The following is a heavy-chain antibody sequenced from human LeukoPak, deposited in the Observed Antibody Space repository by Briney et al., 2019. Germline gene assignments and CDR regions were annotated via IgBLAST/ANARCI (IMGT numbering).Heavy chain of an antibody. CDR1: GGSFSGYY. CDR3: ARGANFYGSGSYYNWFDP. CDR2: INHSGST. J-gene: IGHJ5*02. D-gene: IGHD3-10*01. V-gene: IGHV4-34*01. Sequence: ETLSLTCAVYGGSFSGYYWSWIRQPPGKGLEWIGEINHSGSTNYNPSLKSRVTISVDTSKNQFSLKLSSVTAADTAVYYCARGANFYGSGSYYNWFDPWGQGTLVTVSS.